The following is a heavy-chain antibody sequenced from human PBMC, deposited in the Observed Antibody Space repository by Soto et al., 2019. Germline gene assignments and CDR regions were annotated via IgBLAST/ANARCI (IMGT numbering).Heavy chain of an antibody. V-gene: IGHV1-18*01. CDR3: ARNVAAAATTDAFDI. CDR1: GYTFTSYG. Sequence: QVQLVQSGAEVKKPGASVKVSCKASGYTFTSYGISWVRQAPGQGLEWMGWISAYNGNTNYAQKLQGRVTMTTDTSTSTTYMELRSLRSVATAVYYCARNVAAAATTDAFDIWGQGTMVTVSS. D-gene: IGHD6-13*01. J-gene: IGHJ3*02. CDR2: ISAYNGNT.